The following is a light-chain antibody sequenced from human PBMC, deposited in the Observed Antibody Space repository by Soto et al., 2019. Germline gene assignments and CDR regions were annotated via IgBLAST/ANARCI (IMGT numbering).Light chain of an antibody. CDR1: SSDVGGYNY. Sequence: QSALTQPPSASGSPGQSVTISCTGTSSDVGGYNYVSWCQQHPGKAPKLMIYEVTKRPSGVPDRFSGSKSGNTASLTVSGLQAEDEAVYYCSSYAGSNQAVVFGGGTKLTVL. CDR2: EVT. CDR3: SSYAGSNQAVV. V-gene: IGLV2-8*01. J-gene: IGLJ2*01.